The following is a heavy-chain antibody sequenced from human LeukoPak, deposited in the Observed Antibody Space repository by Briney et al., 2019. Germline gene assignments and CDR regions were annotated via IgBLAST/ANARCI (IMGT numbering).Heavy chain of an antibody. CDR1: GFTFSSYA. J-gene: IGHJ4*02. D-gene: IGHD5-12*01. CDR2: ISSNGGST. CDR3: VKDTSYSGYDYFDY. Sequence: PGGSLTLSCSASGFTFSSYAMHWVRQAQGKGLEYVSAISSNGGSTYYADSVKGRFTISRDNSKNTLYLQMSSLRAEDTAVYYCVKDTSYSGYDYFDYWGQGTLVTVSS. V-gene: IGHV3-64D*06.